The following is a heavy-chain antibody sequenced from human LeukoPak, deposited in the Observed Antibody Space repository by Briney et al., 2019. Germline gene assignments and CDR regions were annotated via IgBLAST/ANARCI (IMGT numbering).Heavy chain of an antibody. CDR1: GFTFIVFA. J-gene: IGHJ6*01. V-gene: IGHV3-23*01. CDR3: AKMKGHPLPKYYMDV. Sequence: PGGSLRLACAASGFTFIVFAMSWVRRTPGKGLEWVSGISGRGDNTLYADSVEGRFTISRDNSKNTLYLEMNSLRAEDTAIYYCAKMKGHPLPKYYMDVWGQGTTVTVSS. CDR2: ISGRGDNT. D-gene: IGHD1-26*01.